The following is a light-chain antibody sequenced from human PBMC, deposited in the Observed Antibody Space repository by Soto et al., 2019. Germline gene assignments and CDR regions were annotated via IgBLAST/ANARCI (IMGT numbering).Light chain of an antibody. CDR1: QSVSSN. Sequence: EIVMTQSPATLSVSPGERATLSCRASQSVSSNLAWYQQKHGQAPRLLIYCASTRATGIAARFSGSGSGTEFTLTISSLQSEDFAVDYCQQYNNWPPLTFGGGTKVEIK. CDR2: CAS. CDR3: QQYNNWPPLT. J-gene: IGKJ4*01. V-gene: IGKV3D-15*01.